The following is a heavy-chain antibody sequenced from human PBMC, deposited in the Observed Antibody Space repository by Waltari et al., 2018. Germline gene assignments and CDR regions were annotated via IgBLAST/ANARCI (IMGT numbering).Heavy chain of an antibody. CDR3: ARDPHQIAVAHWFDP. CDR1: GFTFGVYD. D-gene: IGHD2-2*01. J-gene: IGHJ5*02. CDR2: ISGSGSII. Sequence: EVQLVESGGGLVQPGGSLRLSCAASGFTFGVYDMTWVRQAPGKGLEWVSYISGSGSIIDYADSVKGRFTISRDNAKNSLYLQMNNLRAEDTAVDYCARDPHQIAVAHWFDPWGQGTLVTVSS. V-gene: IGHV3-48*03.